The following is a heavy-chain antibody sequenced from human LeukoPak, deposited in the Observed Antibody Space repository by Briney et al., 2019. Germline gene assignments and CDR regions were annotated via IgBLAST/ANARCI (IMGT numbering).Heavy chain of an antibody. D-gene: IGHD3-22*01. CDR3: ASYNSSYYWDDAFDI. V-gene: IGHV4-61*02. CDR1: GGSISSGSYY. Sequence: SETLSLTCTVSGGSISSGSYYWSWVRQPAGRGLEWIGRIYTSGSTNENPSLKSRVTISVDTSKNQFSLKLSSVTAADTAVYYCASYNSSYYWDDAFDIWGQGTMVTVSS. CDR2: IYTSGST. J-gene: IGHJ3*02.